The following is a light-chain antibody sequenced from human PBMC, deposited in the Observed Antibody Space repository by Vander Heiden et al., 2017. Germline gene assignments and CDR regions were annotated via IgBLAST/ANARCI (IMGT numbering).Light chain of an antibody. J-gene: IGLJ1*01. CDR3: CSYAGRYTYV. CDR1: SSDVGGYDY. CDR2: DVS. V-gene: IGLV2-11*01. Sequence: QSALPQPRPVSGSPGQSVTISCTGTSSDVGGYDYVSWYQQHPDKAPKLMIYDVSKRPSGVPDRFSASKSGNTASLTISGLQAEDEADYYCCSYAGRYTYVFGTGTQVTVL.